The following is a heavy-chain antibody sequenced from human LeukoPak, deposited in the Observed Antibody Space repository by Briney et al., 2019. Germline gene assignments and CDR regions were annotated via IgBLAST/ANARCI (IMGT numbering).Heavy chain of an antibody. Sequence: PSETLSLTCAVYGGSFSGYDWNWIRQPPGRGLEWIGEIKHSGSTNYNPSLKSRVTISVDTSKNQFSLKLTSVTAADTAVYYCARGPISYSSGWYVNYWGQGTLVTVSS. J-gene: IGHJ4*02. V-gene: IGHV4-34*01. CDR1: GGSFSGYD. CDR3: ARGPISYSSGWYVNY. D-gene: IGHD6-19*01. CDR2: IKHSGST.